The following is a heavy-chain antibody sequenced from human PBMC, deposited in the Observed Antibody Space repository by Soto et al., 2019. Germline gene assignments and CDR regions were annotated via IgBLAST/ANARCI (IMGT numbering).Heavy chain of an antibody. J-gene: IGHJ6*02. D-gene: IGHD5-12*01. CDR1: GFTFSSYA. V-gene: IGHV3-23*01. CDR2: ISGSGGST. CDR3: AREKGVATKRYYGMDV. Sequence: EVQLLESGGGLVQPGGSLRLSCAASGFTFSSYAMSWVRQAPGKGLEWVSAISGSGGSTYYADSVKGRFTISRDNSKNTLYLQMNSLRAEDTAVYYCAREKGVATKRYYGMDVWGQGTTVTVSS.